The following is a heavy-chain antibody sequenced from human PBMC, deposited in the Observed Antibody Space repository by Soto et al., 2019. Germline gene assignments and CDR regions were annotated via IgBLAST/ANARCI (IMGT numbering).Heavy chain of an antibody. Sequence: EVQLVESGGGLVQPGGSLRLSCAASGFTFSSYSMNWVRQAPGKGLEWVSYISSSSSTIYYADSVKGRFTISRDNAKNSLYLQMNSRRAEDTAVYYCARDRLEDIVVVPAAILVYWGQGTLVTVSS. D-gene: IGHD2-2*01. CDR1: GFTFSSYS. J-gene: IGHJ4*02. CDR2: ISSSSSTI. CDR3: ARDRLEDIVVVPAAILVY. V-gene: IGHV3-48*01.